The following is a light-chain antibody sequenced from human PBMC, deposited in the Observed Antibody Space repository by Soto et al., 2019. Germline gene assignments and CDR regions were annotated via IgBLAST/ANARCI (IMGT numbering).Light chain of an antibody. V-gene: IGKV3-20*01. CDR3: QQYGSSPPYT. CDR1: RSVASSY. CDR2: AAS. J-gene: IGKJ2*01. Sequence: DMVLTQSPGTLSLSPGERATLSCRASRSVASSYLGWYQQKPGQAPRLLLYAASKRATGIPDRFSGSGSGTDFTLTINRLEPEDSAVYYCQQYGSSPPYTFGQGTKVEI.